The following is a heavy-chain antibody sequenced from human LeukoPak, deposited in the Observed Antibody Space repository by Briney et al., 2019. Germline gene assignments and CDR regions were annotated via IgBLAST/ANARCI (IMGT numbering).Heavy chain of an antibody. V-gene: IGHV4-30-4*01. D-gene: IGHD2-15*01. CDR3: ARGGIYCSGGSCYFNAFDI. CDR2: IYYCGST. Sequence: SETLSLTCTVSGGSISSGDYYWSWIRQPPGKGLEWIGYIYYCGSTYYNPSLKSRVTISVDTSKNQFSLKLSSVTAADTAVYYCARGGIYCSGGSCYFNAFDIWGQGTMVTVSS. J-gene: IGHJ3*02. CDR1: GGSISSGDYY.